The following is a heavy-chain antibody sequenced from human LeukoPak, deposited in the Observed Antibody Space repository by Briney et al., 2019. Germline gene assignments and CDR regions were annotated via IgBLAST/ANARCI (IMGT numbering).Heavy chain of an antibody. Sequence: KPSETLSLTCTVSGGSISSSSYYWGWIRQPPGKGLEWIGSIYYSGSTYYNPSLKSRVTISVDTSKNQFSLKLSSVTAADTAVYYCARHLLAAVNPEGYFQHWGQGTLVTVSS. J-gene: IGHJ1*01. CDR3: ARHLLAAVNPEGYFQH. V-gene: IGHV4-39*01. CDR1: GGSISSSSYY. D-gene: IGHD6-13*01. CDR2: IYYSGST.